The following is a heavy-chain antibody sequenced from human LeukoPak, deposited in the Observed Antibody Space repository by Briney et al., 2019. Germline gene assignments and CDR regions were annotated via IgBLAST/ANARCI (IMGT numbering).Heavy chain of an antibody. CDR1: GFTFSTYS. CDR2: ISKSSTYI. J-gene: IGHJ3*02. CDR3: ARGSFGGGSGNALGI. Sequence: GGSLRLSCAASGFTFSTYSMNWVRQAPGKGLEWVSSISKSSTYIYQADSVKGRFTISRDNAKNSLYLQMNSLRADDTAVYYCARGSFGGGSGNALGIWGQGTMVTVSS. V-gene: IGHV3-21*01. D-gene: IGHD3-10*01.